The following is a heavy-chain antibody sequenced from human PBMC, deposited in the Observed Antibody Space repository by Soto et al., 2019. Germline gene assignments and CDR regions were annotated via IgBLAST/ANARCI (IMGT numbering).Heavy chain of an antibody. CDR1: GFTFSSYG. CDR2: IWYDGSNK. J-gene: IGHJ5*02. D-gene: IGHD6-13*01. V-gene: IGHV3-33*01. Sequence: QVQLVESGGGVVQPGRSLRLSCAASGFTFSSYGMHWVRQAPGKGLEWVAVIWYDGSNKYYADSVKGRFTISRDNSKNTLYLQMNSLRAEDKAVYYCARAPGYSIRYNWFDPWGQGTLVTVSS. CDR3: ARAPGYSIRYNWFDP.